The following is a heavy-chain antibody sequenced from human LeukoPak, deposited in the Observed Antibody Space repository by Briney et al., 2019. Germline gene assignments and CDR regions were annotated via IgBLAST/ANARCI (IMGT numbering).Heavy chain of an antibody. V-gene: IGHV1-2*02. Sequence: GASVTVSCKASGYTFTGYYMHWVRQAPGQGLEWMGWINPNSGGTNYAQKFQGRVTMTRDTSISTAYMELSRLRSDDTAVYYCARDPSSSAGNGFDPWGQGTLVTVSS. CDR3: ARDPSSSAGNGFDP. J-gene: IGHJ5*02. CDR2: INPNSGGT. CDR1: GYTFTGYY. D-gene: IGHD6-6*01.